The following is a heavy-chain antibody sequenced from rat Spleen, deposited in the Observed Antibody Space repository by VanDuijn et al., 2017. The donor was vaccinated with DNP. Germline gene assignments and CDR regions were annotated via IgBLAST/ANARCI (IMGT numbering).Heavy chain of an antibody. CDR3: ARQPSGMDF. D-gene: IGHD1-4*01. J-gene: IGHJ2*01. Sequence: EVLLQESGPGLVKPSQSLSLTCSVTGLSITNNFKWTWIRKFPGDKMEWIGHISYSGSTTYNPSLDSRISITRDTSKNQFFPHLISVTTADTATYYCARQPSGMDFWGQGVMVTVSS. CDR2: ISYSGST. V-gene: IGHV3-1*01. CDR1: GLSITNNFK.